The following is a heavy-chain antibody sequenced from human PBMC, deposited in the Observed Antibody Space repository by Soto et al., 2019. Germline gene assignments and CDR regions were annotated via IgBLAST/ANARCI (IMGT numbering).Heavy chain of an antibody. D-gene: IGHD6-13*01. J-gene: IGHJ6*02. CDR3: ARTAAAGKYYYGMDV. V-gene: IGHV5-10-1*01. Sequence: GESLKISCKGSGYSFTSYWISWVRQMPGKGLEWMGRIDPSDSYTNYSPSFQGHVTISADKSISTAYLQWSSLKASDTAMYYCARTAAAGKYYYGMDVCGQGTTVIVSS. CDR1: GYSFTSYW. CDR2: IDPSDSYT.